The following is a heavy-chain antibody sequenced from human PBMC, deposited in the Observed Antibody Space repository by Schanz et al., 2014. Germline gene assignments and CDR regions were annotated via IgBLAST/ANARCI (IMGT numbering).Heavy chain of an antibody. D-gene: IGHD1-1*01. J-gene: IGHJ4*02. CDR2: INGDGSNT. CDR1: GFAFSSYG. CDR3: AKIERNED. V-gene: IGHV3-23*01. Sequence: EVQLLESGGGLVQPGGSLRLSCLASGFAFSSYGMNWLRQAPGKGLEWVSRINGDGSNTNYADSVKGRFTISRDNSKNTLYLQMNSLRAEDTAVYFCAKIERNEDWGQGTLVTVSS.